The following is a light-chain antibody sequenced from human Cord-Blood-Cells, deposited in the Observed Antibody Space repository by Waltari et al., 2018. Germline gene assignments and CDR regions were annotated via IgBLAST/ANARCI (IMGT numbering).Light chain of an antibody. CDR2: GAS. Sequence: EIVLTQSPGPLSLSPGERATLSCRASQSVSSSYLAWYQQKPGQAPRLLIYGASSRATGIPDRFSGSGSGTDFTLTISRLEPEDFAVYYCQQYGSSPQAVFTFGPGTKVDIK. CDR3: QQYGSSPQAVFT. V-gene: IGKV3-20*01. J-gene: IGKJ3*01. CDR1: QSVSSSY.